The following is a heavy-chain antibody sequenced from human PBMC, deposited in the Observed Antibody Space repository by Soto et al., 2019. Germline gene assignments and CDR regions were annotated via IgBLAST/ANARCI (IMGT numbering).Heavy chain of an antibody. D-gene: IGHD6-19*01. J-gene: IGHJ5*02. V-gene: IGHV4-59*01. Sequence: QVQLQESGPGLVKPSETLSLTCTVSGGSISTSYWTWIRQPPGKGLEWIGYVYHSGSTNYNPSLKIRVTISVDTSKNQFSLRLTSVTAADTAVYYCARGKWIAVPGDNWFDPWGQGALVTVSS. CDR2: VYHSGST. CDR3: ARGKWIAVPGDNWFDP. CDR1: GGSISTSY.